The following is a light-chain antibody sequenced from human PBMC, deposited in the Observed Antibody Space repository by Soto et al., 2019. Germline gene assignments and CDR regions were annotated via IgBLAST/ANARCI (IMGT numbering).Light chain of an antibody. J-gene: IGLJ2*01. CDR1: SSDVGGYNF. CDR3: SSYTRRNTLA. CDR2: EVT. V-gene: IGLV2-14*01. Sequence: QSALTQPASVSGSPGQSITISCTGTSSDVGGYNFVSWYQQHPGKAPKLIIYEVTDRPSGVSNRFSASKSGSTASLTISGLQAEDEADYYCSSYTRRNTLAFGGGTKLTVL.